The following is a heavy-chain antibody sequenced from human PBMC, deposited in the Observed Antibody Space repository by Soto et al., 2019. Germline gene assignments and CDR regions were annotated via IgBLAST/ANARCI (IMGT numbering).Heavy chain of an antibody. Sequence: EVQLLESGGGLVQPGGSLRLSCEASGFTFSAYAMSWVRQAPGKGLEWVSAISGSGGSTYYADSVKGRFTISRDNSKNTLYPAMNSLGAEDTAVYYCAKTPVAHAAAGRGGGGSFDCWGQGTLVTVSS. CDR2: ISGSGGST. D-gene: IGHD6-13*01. CDR3: AKTPVAHAAAGRGGGGSFDC. V-gene: IGHV3-23*01. CDR1: GFTFSAYA. J-gene: IGHJ4*02.